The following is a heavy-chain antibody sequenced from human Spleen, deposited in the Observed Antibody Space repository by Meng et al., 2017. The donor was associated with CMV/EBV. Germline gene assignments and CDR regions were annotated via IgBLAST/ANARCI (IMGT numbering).Heavy chain of an antibody. J-gene: IGHJ4*02. CDR2: INHSGST. CDR1: GGSFSGYY. CDR3: ARGRSGSYLDY. D-gene: IGHD3-10*01. Sequence: QVQSQQWGAGLLKPSETLSLTCAVYGGSFSGYYWSWIRQPPGKGLEWIGEINHSGSTNYNPSLKSRVTISVDTSKNQFSLKLSSVTAADTAVYYCARGRSGSYLDYWGQGTLVTVSS. V-gene: IGHV4-34*01.